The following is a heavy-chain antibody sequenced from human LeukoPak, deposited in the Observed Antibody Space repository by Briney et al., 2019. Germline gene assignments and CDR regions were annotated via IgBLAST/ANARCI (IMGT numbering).Heavy chain of an antibody. Sequence: GGSLRLSCAASGFTFSSYSMNWARQAPGKGLEWVSYISSSSSTIYYADSVKGRFTISRDNAKNSLYLQMNSLRDEDTAVYYCARGLDSSGWPFFDYWGQGTLVTVSS. D-gene: IGHD6-19*01. CDR1: GFTFSSYS. V-gene: IGHV3-48*02. CDR3: ARGLDSSGWPFFDY. J-gene: IGHJ4*02. CDR2: ISSSSSTI.